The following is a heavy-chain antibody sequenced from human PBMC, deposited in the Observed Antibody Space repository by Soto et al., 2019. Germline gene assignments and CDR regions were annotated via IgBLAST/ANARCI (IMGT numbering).Heavy chain of an antibody. CDR2: VSTNDDRT. D-gene: IGHD3-22*01. CDR3: ARELNTESSAYYSFAF. Sequence: GPGVRMPGASVKVSCKTSGYTFTAYGLAWLRQAPGQRPEWMGWVSTNDDRTNYAQKFQGRVTMTTDRSTTTTSMELRSLRADDTAVFYCARELNTESSAYYSFAFWGQGTLVTVSS. J-gene: IGHJ4*02. V-gene: IGHV1-18*01. CDR1: GYTFTAYG.